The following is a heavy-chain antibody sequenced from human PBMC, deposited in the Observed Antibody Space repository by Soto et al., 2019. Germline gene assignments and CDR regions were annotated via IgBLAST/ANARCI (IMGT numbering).Heavy chain of an antibody. CDR2: IIPIFGTA. J-gene: IGHJ6*02. V-gene: IGHV1-69*13. CDR1: GGTFSSYA. Sequence: SVKVSCKASGGTFSSYAISWVRQAPGQGLEWMGGIIPIFGTANYAQKFQGRVTITADESTSTAYMELSSLRSEDTAVYYCASEEGDYYYYGMDVWGQGTTVTVSS. CDR3: ASEEGDYYYYGMDV.